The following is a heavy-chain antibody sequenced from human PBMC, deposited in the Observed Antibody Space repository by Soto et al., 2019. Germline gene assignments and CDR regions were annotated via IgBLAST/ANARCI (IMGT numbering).Heavy chain of an antibody. D-gene: IGHD2-15*01. Sequence: SETLSLTCTVSGGSISGYYWSWIRQPPGKGLEWIGYIYYSGSTNYNPSLKSRVTISVDTSKNQFSLKLSSVTAADTVVYYCARADLGYCSGGSCYPDAFDIWGQRTMVTVSS. CDR2: IYYSGST. V-gene: IGHV4-59*01. J-gene: IGHJ3*02. CDR3: ARADLGYCSGGSCYPDAFDI. CDR1: GGSISGYY.